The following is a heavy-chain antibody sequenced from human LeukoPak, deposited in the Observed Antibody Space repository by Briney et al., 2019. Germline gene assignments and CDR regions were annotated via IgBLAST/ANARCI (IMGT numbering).Heavy chain of an antibody. CDR3: ARAFSPYYYYGMDA. J-gene: IGHJ6*02. Sequence: ASVKVSCKASGYTFTGYYMHWVRQAPGQGLEWMGWISAYNGNTNYAQKLQGRVTMTTDTSTSTAYMELRSLRSDDTAVYYCARAFSPYYYYGMDAWGQGTTVTVSS. CDR2: ISAYNGNT. V-gene: IGHV1-18*04. D-gene: IGHD3-3*02. CDR1: GYTFTGYY.